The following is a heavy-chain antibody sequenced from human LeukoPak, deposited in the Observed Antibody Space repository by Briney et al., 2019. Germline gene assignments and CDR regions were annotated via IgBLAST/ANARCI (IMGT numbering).Heavy chain of an antibody. J-gene: IGHJ3*02. Sequence: GGSLRLSCAASGFTVSTNYISWVRQAPGKGLEWVSIIHSAGTVFYADSVKGRFSISRDNAEKSLYLQLNSLRAEDTAVYYCGRDREEMVRAPYGFDIWGRGTTVTVSS. CDR3: GRDREEMVRAPYGFDI. V-gene: IGHV3-66*01. D-gene: IGHD3-10*01. CDR1: GFTVSTNY. CDR2: IHSAGTV.